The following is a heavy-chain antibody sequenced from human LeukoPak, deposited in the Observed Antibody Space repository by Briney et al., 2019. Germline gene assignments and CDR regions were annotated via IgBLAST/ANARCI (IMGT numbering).Heavy chain of an antibody. D-gene: IGHD2-21*02. V-gene: IGHV3-30-3*01. CDR1: GFTFSSYA. CDR3: AKGGSKYCGGDCYRLH. CDR2: MSYDGTSE. J-gene: IGHJ1*01. Sequence: GGSLRLSCAASGFTFSSYAMHWVRQAPGKGLEWVAVMSYDGTSEYYADSMKGRITISRDNSKNTVYLQMSSLRGEDTAVYYCAKGGSKYCGGDCYRLHWGQGTLVTVSS.